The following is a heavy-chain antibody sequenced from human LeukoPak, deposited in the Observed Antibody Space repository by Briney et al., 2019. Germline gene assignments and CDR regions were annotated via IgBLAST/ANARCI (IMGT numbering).Heavy chain of an antibody. CDR3: ARATGTKVPPGY. V-gene: IGHV4-34*01. D-gene: IGHD1-7*01. Sequence: SETLSLTCAVYGGSFSGYYWNWIRQPPGKGLEWIGEINHSGRNNYNPSLKSRVTISVDTSKNQFSLKLSSVTAADTAVYYCARATGTKVPPGYWGQGTLVTVSS. J-gene: IGHJ4*02. CDR2: INHSGRN. CDR1: GGSFSGYY.